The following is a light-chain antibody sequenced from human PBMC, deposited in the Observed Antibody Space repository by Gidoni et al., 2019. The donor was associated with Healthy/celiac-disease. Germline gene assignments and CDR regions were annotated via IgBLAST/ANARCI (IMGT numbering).Light chain of an antibody. CDR3: QQYDNLPPLT. V-gene: IGKV1-33*01. CDR2: DAS. CDR1: QDISNY. Sequence: DIQMTQSPSSLSASVGDRVTITCQASQDISNYLNWYQQKPGKAPKLLIYDASNLETGVPSRFCGSGSGTDFTFTISSLQPEDIATYYCQQYDNLPPLTFXGXTKVEIK. J-gene: IGKJ4*01.